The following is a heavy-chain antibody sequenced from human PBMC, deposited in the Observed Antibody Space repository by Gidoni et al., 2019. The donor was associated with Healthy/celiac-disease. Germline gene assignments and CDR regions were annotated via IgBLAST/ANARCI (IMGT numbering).Heavy chain of an antibody. CDR3: ARDEGNVLLWFGEPDWFDP. V-gene: IGHV3-21*01. J-gene: IGHJ5*02. D-gene: IGHD3-10*01. CDR1: GFTFSSYS. CDR2: ISSSSSYI. Sequence: EVQLVESGGGLVKPGGSLRLSCAASGFTFSSYSMNWVRQAPGKGLEWVSSISSSSSYIYYADSVKGRFTISRDNAKNSLYLQMNSLRAEDTAVYYCARDEGNVLLWFGEPDWFDPWGQGTLVTVSS.